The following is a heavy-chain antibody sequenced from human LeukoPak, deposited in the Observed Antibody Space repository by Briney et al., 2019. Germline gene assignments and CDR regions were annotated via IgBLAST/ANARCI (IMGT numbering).Heavy chain of an antibody. V-gene: IGHV4-34*01. CDR3: ARRITVTTLFESWFDP. J-gene: IGHJ5*02. CDR1: GGSFSGYY. D-gene: IGHD4-17*01. CDR2: INHSGST. Sequence: SETLSLTCAVYGGSFSGYYWSWIRQPPGKGLEWIGEINHSGSTNYNPSLKSRVTISVDTSKNQFSLKLSSVTAADTAVYYCARRITVTTLFESWFDPWGQGTLVTVSS.